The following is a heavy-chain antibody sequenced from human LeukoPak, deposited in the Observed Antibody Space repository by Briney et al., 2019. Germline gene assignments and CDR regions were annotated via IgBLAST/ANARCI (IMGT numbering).Heavy chain of an antibody. J-gene: IGHJ4*02. CDR2: INPNSGGT. D-gene: IGHD3-22*01. CDR1: GYTFTGFY. V-gene: IGHV1-2*02. CDR3: ARVAYYDSSGYPYYFDY. Sequence: GASVKVSCKPSGYTFTGFYIHWVRQAPGQGLEWMGWINPNSGGTNYAEKFQGRVTMTRDTSISTAHMELSRLRSDDTAVYYCARVAYYDSSGYPYYFDYWGQGTLVTVSS.